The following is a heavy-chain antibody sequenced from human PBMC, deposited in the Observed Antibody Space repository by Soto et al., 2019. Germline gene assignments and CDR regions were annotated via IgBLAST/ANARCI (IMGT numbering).Heavy chain of an antibody. V-gene: IGHV4-59*01. J-gene: IGHJ4*02. CDR2: IYHGGST. D-gene: IGHD3-10*01. CDR3: AAYYGSPLAVY. CDR1: GGSISSYY. Sequence: SETLSLTCTVSGGSISSYYWSWIRQPPGEGLEWIGYIYHGGSTNHNPSLRSRLTITVDTSKNQYSLKLSSVTAADTAVYYCAAYYGSPLAVYWGQGALVTVSS.